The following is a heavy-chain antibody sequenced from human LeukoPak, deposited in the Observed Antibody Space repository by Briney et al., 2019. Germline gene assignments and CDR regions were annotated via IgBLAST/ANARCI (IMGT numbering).Heavy chain of an antibody. CDR1: GYIFISYW. D-gene: IGHD6-13*01. J-gene: IGHJ4*02. V-gene: IGHV5-51*01. CDR3: ARLLRPMAAGAFDY. CDR2: IFPGDSDT. Sequence: GESLKISCKGSGYIFISYWIAWVRQMPGKGLEWMGIIFPGDSDTRYSPSFQGQVTISADKSISTAYLQWSSLRASDTAMYYCARLLRPMAAGAFDYWGQGTLVTVSS.